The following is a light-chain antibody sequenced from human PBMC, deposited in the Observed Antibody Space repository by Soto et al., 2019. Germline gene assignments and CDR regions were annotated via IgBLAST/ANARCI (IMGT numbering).Light chain of an antibody. J-gene: IGKJ5*01. Sequence: DIVLTPSPGPLSLSPGERAILSCRASQSVTNNYLAWYQQKPGQAPRLLIDGASSRATGVPDRFSGTGSGTDFTLTISRLEPEDFAVFYCQQYGNSPITFGQGTRLEIK. CDR2: GAS. CDR3: QQYGNSPIT. CDR1: QSVTNNY. V-gene: IGKV3-20*01.